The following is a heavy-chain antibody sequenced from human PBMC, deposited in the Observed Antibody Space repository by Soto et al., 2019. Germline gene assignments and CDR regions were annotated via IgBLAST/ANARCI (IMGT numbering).Heavy chain of an antibody. J-gene: IGHJ4*02. V-gene: IGHV4-39*01. CDR3: ARHFSVDHFDY. Sequence: PSETLSLTCTVSGGSISSSDYYWGWIRQPPGKGLEWIGNIYYSGSTYHNPSLKSRVTISVDRSNNQFSLKLTSVTAADTAVYYCARHFSVDHFDYWSQGALVTVSS. CDR1: GGSISSSDYY. D-gene: IGHD3-9*01. CDR2: IYYSGST.